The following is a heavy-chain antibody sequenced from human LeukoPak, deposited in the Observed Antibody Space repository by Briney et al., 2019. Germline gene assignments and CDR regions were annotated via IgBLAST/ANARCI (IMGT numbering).Heavy chain of an antibody. Sequence: ASVKVSCKASGYTFTGYYMHWVRQAPGQGLEWIGRINPNSGGTNYAQKFQGRVTMTRDTSISTAYMELSRLRSDDTAVYYCAREGRAKMATISLRRYFDYWGQGTLVTVSS. V-gene: IGHV1-2*06. CDR1: GYTFTGYY. D-gene: IGHD5-24*01. J-gene: IGHJ4*02. CDR3: AREGRAKMATISLRRYFDY. CDR2: INPNSGGT.